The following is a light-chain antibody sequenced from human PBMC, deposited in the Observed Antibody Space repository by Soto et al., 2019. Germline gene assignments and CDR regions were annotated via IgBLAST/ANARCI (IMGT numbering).Light chain of an antibody. CDR2: GAS. CDR1: QTVSGSY. V-gene: IGKV3-20*01. J-gene: IGKJ3*01. Sequence: EIELTQSPATLSLSPGERGTLSCRASQTVSGSYVAWYQQKPGQAPRLLIYGASSRATGIPDRFSGSGSGTDFTLTISRLEPEDFAVYYCQQYGNSPGFTFGPGTTGDIK. CDR3: QQYGNSPGFT.